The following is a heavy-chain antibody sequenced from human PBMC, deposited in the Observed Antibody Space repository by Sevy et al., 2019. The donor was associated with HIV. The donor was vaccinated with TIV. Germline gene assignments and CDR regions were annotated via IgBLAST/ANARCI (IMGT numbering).Heavy chain of an antibody. CDR2: ITDSSNYI. J-gene: IGHJ4*02. Sequence: GGSLRLSCAASGFTFSTYNMNWVRQAPGKGLEWVSSITDSSNYIYHADSVKGRFTISRDNAKNSLYLQMNSLSAEDTAVYFCARDRRNLNYYGSSGYNYYFDYWGQGTLVTVSS. CDR3: ARDRRNLNYYGSSGYNYYFDY. D-gene: IGHD3-22*01. V-gene: IGHV3-21*01. CDR1: GFTFSTYN.